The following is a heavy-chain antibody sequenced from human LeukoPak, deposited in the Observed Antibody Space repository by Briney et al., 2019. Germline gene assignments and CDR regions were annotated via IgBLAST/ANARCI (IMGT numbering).Heavy chain of an antibody. CDR2: FDPEDGET. CDR3: ARDYCSSTSCLFDY. D-gene: IGHD2-2*01. J-gene: IGHJ4*02. V-gene: IGHV1-24*01. Sequence: ASVKVSCTVSGYTLTELSMHWVRQAPGKGLEWMGGFDPEDGETIYAQKFQGRVTMTEDTSTDTAYMELSSLRSEDTAVYYCARDYCSSTSCLFDYWGQGTLVTVSS. CDR1: GYTLTELS.